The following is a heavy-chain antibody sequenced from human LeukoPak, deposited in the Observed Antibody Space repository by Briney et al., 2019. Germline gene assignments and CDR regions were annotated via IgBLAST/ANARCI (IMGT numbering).Heavy chain of an antibody. D-gene: IGHD3-3*01. V-gene: IGHV3-11*04. J-gene: IGHJ4*02. CDR3: ASDPYDFWSGNPLYYFDY. CDR1: GFTFSDYY. CDR2: ISSSGSTI. Sequence: PGGSLRLSCAASGFTFSDYYMSWIRQAPGKGLEWVSYISSSGSTIYYADSVKGRFTISRDNAKNPLYLQMNSLRAEDTAVYYCASDPYDFWSGNPLYYFDYWGQGTLVTVSS.